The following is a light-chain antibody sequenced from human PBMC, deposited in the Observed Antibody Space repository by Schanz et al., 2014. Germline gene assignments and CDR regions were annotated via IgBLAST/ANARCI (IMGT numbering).Light chain of an antibody. CDR2: EVN. V-gene: IGLV2-14*02. CDR3: SSYTSSSGVV. Sequence: QSALTQPASMSGSPGQSITISCTGTSSDVGRDNFVSWYQQHPGKAPTLLIFEVNKRPSGVSDRFSASKSGNTASLTVSGLQPEDEADYYCSSYTSSSGVVFGGGTKLTVL. CDR1: SSDVGRDNF. J-gene: IGLJ2*01.